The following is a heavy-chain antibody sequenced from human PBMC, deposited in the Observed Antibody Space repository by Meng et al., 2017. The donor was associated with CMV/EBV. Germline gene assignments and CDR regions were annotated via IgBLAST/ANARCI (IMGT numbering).Heavy chain of an antibody. CDR2: IYYSGST. CDR1: GGSISSYY. Sequence: SETLSLTCTVSGGSISSYYWSWIRQPPGKGLEWIGYIYYSGSTNYNPSIKSRVTISVDTTKNQFSQKLSSVTAADTAVYYCARDYDFWSGKGWFDPWGQGTLVTVSS. V-gene: IGHV4-59*01. D-gene: IGHD3-3*01. CDR3: ARDYDFWSGKGWFDP. J-gene: IGHJ5*02.